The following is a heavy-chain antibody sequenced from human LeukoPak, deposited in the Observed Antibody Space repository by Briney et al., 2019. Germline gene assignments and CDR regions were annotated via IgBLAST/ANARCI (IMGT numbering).Heavy chain of an antibody. CDR3: ARGGPDVDY. CDR1: GGSIGSYY. CDR2: IYYSGST. V-gene: IGHV4-59*01. J-gene: IGHJ4*02. Sequence: SETLSLTCTVSGGSIGSYYWSWIRQPPGKGLEWIGYIYYSGSTNYNPSLKSRVTISVDTSKNQFSLKLSSVTAADTAVYYCARGGPDVDYWGQGTLVTVSS.